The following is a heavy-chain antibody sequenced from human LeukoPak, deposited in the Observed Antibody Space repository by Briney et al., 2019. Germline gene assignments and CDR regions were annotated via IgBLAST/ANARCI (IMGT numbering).Heavy chain of an antibody. V-gene: IGHV3-23*01. Sequence: PGGSLRLSCAASGFTFRTYAMSWVRQTPGQGLAWVSTISGSGGRTYYADSVKGRFTISRDNSKNTFFLQMNNLRADDTAVYYCAKDISNYQFGVDVWGQGTTVTVSS. J-gene: IGHJ6*02. CDR1: GFTFRTYA. CDR2: ISGSGGRT. D-gene: IGHD3-3*02. CDR3: AKDISNYQFGVDV.